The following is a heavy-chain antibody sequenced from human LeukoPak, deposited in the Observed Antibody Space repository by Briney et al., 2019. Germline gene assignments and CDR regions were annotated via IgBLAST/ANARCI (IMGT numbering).Heavy chain of an antibody. J-gene: IGHJ5*02. D-gene: IGHD3-22*01. V-gene: IGHV4-30-4*01. CDR3: ATTDPGPPPYDSSGYYMFDP. CDR2: IYYSGST. CDR1: GGSISSGDYY. Sequence: PSETLSLTCTVSGGSISSGDYYWSWIRQPPGKGLEWIGYIYYSGSTYYNPSLKSRVTISVDTSKNQFSLKLSSVTAADTAVYYCATTDPGPPPYDSSGYYMFDPWGQGTLVTVSS.